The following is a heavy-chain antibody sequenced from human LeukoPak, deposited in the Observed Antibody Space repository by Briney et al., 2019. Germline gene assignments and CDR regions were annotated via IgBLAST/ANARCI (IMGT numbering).Heavy chain of an antibody. J-gene: IGHJ4*02. D-gene: IGHD6-13*01. CDR1: GGSISSGDYS. Sequence: PSETLSLTCTVSGGSISSGDYSWSWIRQPPGKGLEWIGYIYYSRSTYYNPSLKSRVTISVDTSKNQFSLKLSSVTAADTAVYYCASQRDRGSSWYSNWGQGTLVTVSS. V-gene: IGHV4-30-4*01. CDR3: ASQRDRGSSWYSN. CDR2: IYYSRST.